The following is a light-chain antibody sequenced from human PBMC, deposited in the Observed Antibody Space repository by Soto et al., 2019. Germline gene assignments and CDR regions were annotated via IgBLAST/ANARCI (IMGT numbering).Light chain of an antibody. CDR3: VAWDDSLNGVV. Sequence: QSVLTQPPSTSGTPGQRVTISCSGAGSNIGSNTVNWYQHLPGTAPKLLIYYNNQRPSGVPDRFSGSRSGTSASLAITGLQSGDDAYYYCVAWDDSLNGVVFGGGTKLTVL. V-gene: IGLV1-44*01. CDR1: GSNIGSNT. CDR2: YNN. J-gene: IGLJ2*01.